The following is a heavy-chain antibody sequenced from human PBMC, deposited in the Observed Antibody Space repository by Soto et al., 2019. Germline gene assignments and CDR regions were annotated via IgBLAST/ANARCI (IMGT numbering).Heavy chain of an antibody. CDR2: ISGSGGST. CDR3: AKGKGQIAGDYYYYYYMDV. D-gene: IGHD6-13*01. Sequence: GGSLRLSCAASGFTFSSYAMSWVRQAPGKGLEWVSAISGSGGSTYYADSVKGRFTISRDNSKNTLYLQMNSLRAEDTAVYYCAKGKGQIAGDYYYYYYMDVWGKGTTVTVSS. CDR1: GFTFSSYA. J-gene: IGHJ6*03. V-gene: IGHV3-23*01.